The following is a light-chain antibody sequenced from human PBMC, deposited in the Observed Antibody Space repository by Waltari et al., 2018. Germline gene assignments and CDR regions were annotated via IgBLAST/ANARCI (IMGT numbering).Light chain of an antibody. CDR1: RGSIASNY. V-gene: IGLV6-57*03. CDR2: EDN. Sequence: NFMLTQPHSVSESPGKTVTIPCTRSRGSIASNYVQWYQQRPGSAPTTVIYEDNQRTSGVPDRFSGSIDSSSNSASLTISGLKTEDEADYYCQSYDSSNRVFGGGTKLTVL. CDR3: QSYDSSNRV. J-gene: IGLJ2*01.